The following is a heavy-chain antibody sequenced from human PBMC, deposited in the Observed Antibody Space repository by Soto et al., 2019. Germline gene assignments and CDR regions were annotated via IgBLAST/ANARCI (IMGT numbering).Heavy chain of an antibody. V-gene: IGHV3-48*03. D-gene: IGHD2-2*02. CDR1: GFTLSSYE. J-gene: IGHJ6*02. CDR2: ISSSGSTI. CDR3: AGVSCYTPSYYYYGRDV. Sequence: GGSLRLSCAASGFTLSSYEMNWVRQAPGKGLEWVSYISSSGSTIYYAGSVKGRFTISRDNAKNSLYLQMNSLRAEDTAVYYCAGVSCYTPSYYYYGRDVWGQGTTGTASS.